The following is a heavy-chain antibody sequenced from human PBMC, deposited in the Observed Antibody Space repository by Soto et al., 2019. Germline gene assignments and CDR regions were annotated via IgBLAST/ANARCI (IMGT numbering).Heavy chain of an antibody. Sequence: GGSLRLSCAASGFTFGTYWMSWARQAPGKGLEWVANINQDGTEKNYVDSVMGRFTISRDNAKNSLYLQMSSLRDEDTAVYYCARVGTSGRDYYYYMDVWGKGTTVTVSS. J-gene: IGHJ6*03. V-gene: IGHV3-7*01. D-gene: IGHD6-19*01. CDR2: INQDGTEK. CDR1: GFTFGTYW. CDR3: ARVGTSGRDYYYYMDV.